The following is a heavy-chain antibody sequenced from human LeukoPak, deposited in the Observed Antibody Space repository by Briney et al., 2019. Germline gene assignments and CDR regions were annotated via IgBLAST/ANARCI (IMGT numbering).Heavy chain of an antibody. Sequence: ASVKVSCKASRYIFTGFNFHWVRQAPGQGLEWIGGINADSGGTDLPQKFQGRINRTRATAGSTTYMELTGLISDDTAIYYCARQADYLDNSGHYYVGGLNPWGRGTLVTVSS. V-gene: IGHV1-2*02. CDR1: RYIFTGFN. CDR2: INADSGGT. D-gene: IGHD3-22*01. J-gene: IGHJ5*02. CDR3: ARQADYLDNSGHYYVGGLNP.